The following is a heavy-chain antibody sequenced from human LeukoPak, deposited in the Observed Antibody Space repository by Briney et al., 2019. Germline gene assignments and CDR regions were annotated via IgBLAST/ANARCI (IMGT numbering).Heavy chain of an antibody. D-gene: IGHD5-18*01. Sequence: GGSLRLSCAASGFTFSSYAMSWVRQAPGKGLEWVSYISSGGNTIYYADSVKGRFTISRDNAKNSLYLQMNSLRAEDTAVYYCAREGTAMVSFDYWGQGTLVTVSS. V-gene: IGHV3-48*03. CDR2: ISSGGNTI. J-gene: IGHJ4*02. CDR1: GFTFSSYA. CDR3: AREGTAMVSFDY.